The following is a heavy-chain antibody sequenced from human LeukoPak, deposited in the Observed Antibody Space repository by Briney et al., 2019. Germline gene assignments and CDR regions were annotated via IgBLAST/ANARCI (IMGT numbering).Heavy chain of an antibody. Sequence: GGSLRLSCAASGFTFSSYWMHWVRQGPGKGLVWVSRINSDGSSTSYADSVKGRFTISRDNAKNTLYSQMNSLRAEDTAVYYCARTRRGVIINYWGQGTRVTVSS. J-gene: IGHJ4*02. CDR3: ARTRRGVIINY. D-gene: IGHD3-10*01. CDR1: GFTFSSYW. CDR2: INSDGSST. V-gene: IGHV3-74*01.